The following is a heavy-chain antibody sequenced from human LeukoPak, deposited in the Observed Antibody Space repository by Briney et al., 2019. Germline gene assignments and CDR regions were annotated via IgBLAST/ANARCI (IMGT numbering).Heavy chain of an antibody. CDR3: AKVLGYCSGGSCSPMYYFDY. V-gene: IGHV3-30*02. D-gene: IGHD2-15*01. J-gene: IGHJ4*02. Sequence: GGSLRLSCAASGFTFSSYGMHWVRQAPGKGLEWVAFIRYDGSNKYYADSVKGRFTISRDNSKNTLYLQMNSLRAEDTAVYYCAKVLGYCSGGSCSPMYYFDYWGQGTLVTVSP. CDR2: IRYDGSNK. CDR1: GFTFSSYG.